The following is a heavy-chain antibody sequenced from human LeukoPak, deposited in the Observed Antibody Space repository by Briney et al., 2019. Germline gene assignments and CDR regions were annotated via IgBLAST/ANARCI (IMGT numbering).Heavy chain of an antibody. CDR1: GGSFSGYY. CDR3: ARMLLDIVVVPAAMISPYFAY. D-gene: IGHD2-2*03. V-gene: IGHV4-34*01. J-gene: IGHJ4*02. CDR2: INHSGST. Sequence: SETLSLTCAVYGGSFSGYYWSWIRQPPGKGLEWIGEINHSGSTNYNPSLKSRVTISVDTSKNQFSLKLSSVTAADTAVYYCARMLLDIVVVPAAMISPYFAYWGQGTLVTDSS.